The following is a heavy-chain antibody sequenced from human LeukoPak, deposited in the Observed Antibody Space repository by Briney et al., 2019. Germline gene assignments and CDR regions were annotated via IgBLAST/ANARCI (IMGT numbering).Heavy chain of an antibody. D-gene: IGHD3-10*01. CDR3: ARGKYYYGSGRVSSFDY. CDR2: INHSGST. J-gene: IGHJ4*02. V-gene: IGHV4-34*01. Sequence: SETLSLTCAVYGGSFSGYYWSWIRQPPGKGLEWIGEINHSGSTNYNPSLKSRVTISVDTSKNQFSLKLSSVTAADTAVYYCARGKYYYGSGRVSSFDYWGQGTLVTVSS. CDR1: GGSFSGYY.